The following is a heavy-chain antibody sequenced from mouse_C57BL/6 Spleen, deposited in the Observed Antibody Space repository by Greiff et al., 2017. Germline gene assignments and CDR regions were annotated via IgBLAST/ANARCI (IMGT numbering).Heavy chain of an antibody. J-gene: IGHJ3*01. CDR2: INPSNGGT. CDR1: GYTFTSYW. CDR3: ARYYYEYDGFAY. V-gene: IGHV1-53*01. D-gene: IGHD2-4*01. Sequence: QVQLQQSGAELVKPGASVKLSCKASGYTFTSYWMHWVKQRPGQGLEWIGNINPSNGGTNYNEKFKGKATLTVDKSSSTAYMQLSRLTSEDSAVYYCARYYYEYDGFAYWGQGTLVTVSA.